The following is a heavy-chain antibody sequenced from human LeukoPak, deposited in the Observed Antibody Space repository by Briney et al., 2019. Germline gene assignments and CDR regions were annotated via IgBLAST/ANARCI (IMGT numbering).Heavy chain of an antibody. CDR1: GFTFSGYA. Sequence: GGSLRLSCAASGFTFSGYAMSWVRQAPGKGLEWVLAISGSGGSPYYADPVKGRFTISRDNSKNTLYLQMNSLRAEDTAVYYCAKEGSGYSYDDYWGQGTLVTVSS. J-gene: IGHJ4*02. V-gene: IGHV3-23*01. CDR2: ISGSGGSP. CDR3: AKEGSGYSYDDY. D-gene: IGHD5-18*01.